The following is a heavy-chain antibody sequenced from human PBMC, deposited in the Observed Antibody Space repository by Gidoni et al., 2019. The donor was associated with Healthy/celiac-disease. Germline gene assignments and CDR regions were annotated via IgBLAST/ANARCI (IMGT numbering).Heavy chain of an antibody. CDR3: ARHFHPLERTKNWFDP. Sequence: EVQLVQSGAEVKKPGESLKISCKGSGYSFTSYWIGWVRQMPGKGLEWMGIIYPGDSDTRYSPSFQGQVTISADKSISTAYLQWSSLKASDTAMYYCARHFHPLERTKNWFDPWGQGTLVTVSS. V-gene: IGHV5-51*01. D-gene: IGHD1-1*01. J-gene: IGHJ5*02. CDR1: GYSFTSYW. CDR2: IYPGDSDT.